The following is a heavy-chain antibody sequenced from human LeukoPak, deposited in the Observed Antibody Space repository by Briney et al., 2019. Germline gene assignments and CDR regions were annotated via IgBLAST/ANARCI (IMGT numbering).Heavy chain of an antibody. J-gene: IGHJ4*02. CDR3: AKGYDYSNIFDF. CDR1: GFTVSSNY. V-gene: IGHV3-23*01. D-gene: IGHD4-11*01. Sequence: GGSLRLSCAASGFTVSSNYMSWVRQAPGKGLEWVSSISGSGGSTYYADSVKGRFTISSDNSKNTLYLQMNSLRAEDTALYYCAKGYDYSNIFDFWGQGTLVTVSS. CDR2: ISGSGGST.